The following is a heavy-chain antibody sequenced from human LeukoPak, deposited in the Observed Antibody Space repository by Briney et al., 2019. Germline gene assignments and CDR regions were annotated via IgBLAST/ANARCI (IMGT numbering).Heavy chain of an antibody. D-gene: IGHD5-12*01. CDR2: INPNSGGT. J-gene: IGHJ5*02. V-gene: IGHV1-2*02. CDR1: GYTFTGYY. CDR3: ARYSGYEIWWFDP. Sequence: ASVKVSCKASGYTFTGYYMHWVRQAPGQGLEWMGWINPNSGGTNYAQKFQGRVTMTRDTSISTAYMELSRLRSDDTAVYYCARYSGYEIWWFDPWGQGTLVTVSS.